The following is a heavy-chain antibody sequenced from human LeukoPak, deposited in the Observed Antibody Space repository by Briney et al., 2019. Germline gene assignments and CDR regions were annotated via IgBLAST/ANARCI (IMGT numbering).Heavy chain of an antibody. V-gene: IGHV3-48*03. Sequence: GGSLRLSCAASGLTFSSYWMTWVRQAPGKGLEWVSYISSSGSTIYYADSVKGRFTISRDNAKNSLYLQMNSLRAEDTSVYYCARESRGSYPDYWGQGTLVTVSS. J-gene: IGHJ4*02. D-gene: IGHD1-26*01. CDR1: GLTFSSYW. CDR2: ISSSGSTI. CDR3: ARESRGSYPDY.